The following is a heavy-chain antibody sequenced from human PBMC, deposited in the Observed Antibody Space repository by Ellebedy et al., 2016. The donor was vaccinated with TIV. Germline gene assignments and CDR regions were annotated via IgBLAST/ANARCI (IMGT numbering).Heavy chain of an antibody. CDR1: GYTFTSYA. D-gene: IGHD6-19*01. J-gene: IGHJ4*02. V-gene: IGHV1-3*01. Sequence: AASVKVSCKASGYTFTSYAMHWVRQAPGQRLEWMGWINAGNGNTKYSQKFQGRVTITRDTSASTAYMELSSLRSEDTAVYYCARGRIAVAGTAGYYFDYWGQGTLVTVSS. CDR2: INAGNGNT. CDR3: ARGRIAVAGTAGYYFDY.